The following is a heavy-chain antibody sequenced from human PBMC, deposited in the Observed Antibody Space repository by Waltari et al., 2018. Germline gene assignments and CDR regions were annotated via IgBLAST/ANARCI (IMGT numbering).Heavy chain of an antibody. J-gene: IGHJ4*02. Sequence: EVQLVESGGGLVKPGGSLRLSCVASGFHSSTSNMNWVRQAPGKGLEWLTSITGYDHVYVLDSLKGRFTISRDNVKQTVYLQMDGLTSADTAVYYCARGITKGFESWGQGTLVTVSP. CDR2: ITGYDHVY. V-gene: IGHV3-21*02. CDR3: ARGITKGFES. CDR1: GFHSSTSN. D-gene: IGHD3-10*01.